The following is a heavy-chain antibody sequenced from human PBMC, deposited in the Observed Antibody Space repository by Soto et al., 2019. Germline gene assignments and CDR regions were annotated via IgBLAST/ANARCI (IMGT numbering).Heavy chain of an antibody. Sequence: EMQLLESGGGLVQPGGSLRLSGAASGFTFSSYARNWVRQAPGKGLEWASGVSGGGGSTYYADSVKGRFTISRDNSKNTLYLQMNSLRAEDTAVYYCAKTAITMLRGVIITRQFDYWGQGILVTVSS. CDR1: GFTFSSYA. D-gene: IGHD3-10*01. V-gene: IGHV3-23*01. CDR3: AKTAITMLRGVIITRQFDY. J-gene: IGHJ4*02. CDR2: VSGGGGST.